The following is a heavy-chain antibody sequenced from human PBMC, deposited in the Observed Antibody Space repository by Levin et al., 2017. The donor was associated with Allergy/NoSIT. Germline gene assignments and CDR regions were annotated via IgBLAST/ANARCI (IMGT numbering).Heavy chain of an antibody. CDR1: GFTFSSYW. J-gene: IGHJ5*02. CDR3: ARDQVSSGWYNWFDP. V-gene: IGHV3-74*01. Sequence: GESLKISCAASGFTFSSYWMHWVRQAPGKGLVWVSRINSDGSSTSYADSVKGRFTISRDNAKNTLYLQMNSLRAEDTAVYYCARDQVSSGWYNWFDPWGQGTLVTVSS. D-gene: IGHD6-19*01. CDR2: INSDGSST.